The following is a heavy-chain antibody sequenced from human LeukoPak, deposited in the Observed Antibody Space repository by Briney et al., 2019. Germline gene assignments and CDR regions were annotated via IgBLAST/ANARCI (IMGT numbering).Heavy chain of an antibody. CDR2: IKSKTDGGTT. D-gene: IGHD2-2*01. CDR3: TTDRCSSTSCRPTDY. J-gene: IGHJ4*02. Sequence: GGSLRLSCAASGFTFSNAWMSWVRQAPGKGLEWVGPIKSKTDGGTTDYAAPVKGRFTISRDDSKNTLYLQMNSLKTEDTAVYYCTTDRCSSTSCRPTDYWGQGTLVTVSS. CDR1: GFTFSNAW. V-gene: IGHV3-15*01.